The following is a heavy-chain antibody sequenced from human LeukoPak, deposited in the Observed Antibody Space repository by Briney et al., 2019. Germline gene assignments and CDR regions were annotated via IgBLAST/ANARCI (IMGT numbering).Heavy chain of an antibody. CDR3: AKDPLGDQGYMDV. J-gene: IGHJ6*03. V-gene: IGHV3-30*18. CDR1: GFTFSSYG. CDR2: ISYDGSNK. Sequence: GGSLRLSCAASGFTFSSYGMHWVRQAPGKGLEWVAVISYDGSNKYYADSVKGRFTISRDNSKNTLYLQMNSLRAGDTAVYYCAKDPLGDQGYMDVWGKGTTVTVSS.